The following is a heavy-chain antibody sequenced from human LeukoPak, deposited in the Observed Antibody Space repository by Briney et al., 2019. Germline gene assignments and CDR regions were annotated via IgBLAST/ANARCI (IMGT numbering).Heavy chain of an antibody. CDR1: GDSVSSGNYY. CDR2: IKQDGSEI. CDR3: ARADYGGNLFFDY. D-gene: IGHD4-23*01. J-gene: IGHJ4*02. Sequence: GTLSLTCTVSGDSVSSGNYYLTWVRQAPGKGLEWVANIKQDGSEINYVDSVKGRFTISRDNAKNSMLLQMNSLRAEDTAVYYCARADYGGNLFFDYWGQGALVTVSS. V-gene: IGHV3-7*04.